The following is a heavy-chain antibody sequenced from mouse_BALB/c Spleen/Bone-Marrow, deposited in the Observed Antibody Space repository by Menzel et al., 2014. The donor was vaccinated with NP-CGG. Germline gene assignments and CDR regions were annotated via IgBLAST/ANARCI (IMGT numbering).Heavy chain of an antibody. CDR2: ISGGGSYT. CDR1: GFTFNSYG. D-gene: IGHD2-4*01. Sequence: EVKLVESGGGLAKSGGSLKLSCAASGFTFNSYGMSWVRQTPEKRLEWVATISGGGSYTFYPDSVKGRFTISRDNAKNNLYLQLSSLRSEDTALYYCARHAYYDQTEVSFVYWGQGTLVTVSA. J-gene: IGHJ3*01. CDR3: ARHAYYDQTEVSFVY. V-gene: IGHV5-9-2*01.